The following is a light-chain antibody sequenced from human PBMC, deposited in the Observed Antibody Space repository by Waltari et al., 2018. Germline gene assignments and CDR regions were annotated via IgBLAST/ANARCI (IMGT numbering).Light chain of an antibody. J-gene: IGKJ1*01. CDR3: VQASHFPRT. V-gene: IGKV2-24*01. Sequence: DLVMTQTPLSALVTLGQSASISCRSSQSLVPSNGNTYFGWLHQRPGQSPRPLIYKISNRFSGVPDRFSGSGSGTDFTLEISRVEAEDVGVYYCVQASHFPRTFGQGTKVEIK. CDR2: KIS. CDR1: QSLVPSNGNTY.